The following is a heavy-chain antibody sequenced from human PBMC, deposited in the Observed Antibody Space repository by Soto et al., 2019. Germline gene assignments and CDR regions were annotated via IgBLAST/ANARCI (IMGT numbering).Heavy chain of an antibody. CDR2: INHSGST. V-gene: IGHV4-34*01. CDR3: AKGLVATD. Sequence: QVQLQQWGAGLLKPSETLSLTCAVYGVSFSGYYWSWFRQPPGKGLEWTGEINHSGSTNYNPSLKSRLTTSLDTSTNQFSLKLNSVTAADTAVYYCAKGLVATDWGQGTLVTVSS. CDR1: GVSFSGYY. J-gene: IGHJ4*02. D-gene: IGHD5-12*01.